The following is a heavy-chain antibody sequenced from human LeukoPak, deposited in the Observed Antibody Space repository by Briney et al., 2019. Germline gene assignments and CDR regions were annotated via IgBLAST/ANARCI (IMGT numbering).Heavy chain of an antibody. J-gene: IGHJ6*03. CDR2: IIPIFGTA. CDR3: ARVTSKYQLNYMDV. V-gene: IGHV1-69*01. Sequence: GASVKVSCKASGGTFSSYAISWVRQAPGQGLEWMGGIIPIFGTANYAQKFQGRVTITADESTSTAYMELSSLRSEDTAVYYCARVTSKYQLNYMDVWGKGTTVTISS. D-gene: IGHD2-2*01. CDR1: GGTFSSYA.